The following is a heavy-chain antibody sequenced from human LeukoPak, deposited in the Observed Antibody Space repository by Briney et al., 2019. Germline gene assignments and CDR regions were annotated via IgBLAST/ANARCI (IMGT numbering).Heavy chain of an antibody. CDR2: IYEDGGTT. Sequence: GGSLRLSCVGSGFTFRSHAMSWVRQAPEKGLEFVSGIYEDGGTTYYADSVKGRFSISRDNSKNTLYLQMDSLRGEDTAVYYCAKDFRIGYSAHFDYWGQGALVTVSS. D-gene: IGHD2-21*01. CDR1: GFTFRSHA. CDR3: AKDFRIGYSAHFDY. J-gene: IGHJ4*02. V-gene: IGHV3-23*01.